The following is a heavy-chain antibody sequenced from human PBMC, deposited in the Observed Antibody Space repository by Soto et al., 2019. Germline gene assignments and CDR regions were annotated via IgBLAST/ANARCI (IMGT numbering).Heavy chain of an antibody. CDR2: LYTEGTT. CDR3: VRPRPSGENYGMDV. V-gene: IGHV3-53*01. CDR1: GLTVSHNY. Sequence: GSLRLSCVASGLTVSHNYMAWVRQAPEMGLEWVSILYTEGTTYYADSVKGRFTISRDSSKNTLFLQMDSLRAEDTAVYYCVRPRPSGENYGMDVWGQGTTVTVSS. J-gene: IGHJ6*02. D-gene: IGHD3-16*01.